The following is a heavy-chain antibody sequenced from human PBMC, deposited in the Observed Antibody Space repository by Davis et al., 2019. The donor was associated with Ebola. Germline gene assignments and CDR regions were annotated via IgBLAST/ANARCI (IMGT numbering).Heavy chain of an antibody. CDR1: GITFTDYA. CDR3: ARVEYYDYIWGSYPYGMDV. J-gene: IGHJ6*02. D-gene: IGHD3-16*01. V-gene: IGHV3-30-3*01. Sequence: GESLKISCAASGITFTDYALHWVRQAPGKGLQWLAVISYDGNNQFYADSVRGRFTVSRDNAKNSLYLQMNSLRAEDTAVYYCARVEYYDYIWGSYPYGMDVWGQGTTVTVSS. CDR2: ISYDGNNQ.